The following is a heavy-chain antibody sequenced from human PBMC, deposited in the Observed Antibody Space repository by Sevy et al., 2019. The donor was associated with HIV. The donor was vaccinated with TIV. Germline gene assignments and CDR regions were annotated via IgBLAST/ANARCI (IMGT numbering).Heavy chain of an antibody. Sequence: GGSLRLSCAASGFTFSSYAMSWVRQAPGKGLEWVSAISGSGGSTSYADSVKGRFTISRDNSKNTLYLQMNSLRAEDTSVYYCAKGGTTGPKTNYIDYWGQGTLVTVSS. V-gene: IGHV3-23*01. CDR2: ISGSGGST. J-gene: IGHJ4*02. CDR1: GFTFSSYA. CDR3: AKGGTTGPKTNYIDY. D-gene: IGHD1-1*01.